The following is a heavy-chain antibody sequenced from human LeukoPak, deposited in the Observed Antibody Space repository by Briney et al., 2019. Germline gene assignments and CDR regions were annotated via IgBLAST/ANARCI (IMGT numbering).Heavy chain of an antibody. CDR2: ISSSSSYI. CDR3: ARDAGYYDSSGYYPDAFDI. Sequence: GGSLRLSCAASGFTFSSYSMNWVRQAPGKGLEWVSSISSSSSYIYYADSVKGRFTISRDNAKNSLYLQMYSLRAEDTAVYYCARDAGYYDSSGYYPDAFDIWGQGTMVTVSS. J-gene: IGHJ3*02. D-gene: IGHD3-22*01. V-gene: IGHV3-21*04. CDR1: GFTFSSYS.